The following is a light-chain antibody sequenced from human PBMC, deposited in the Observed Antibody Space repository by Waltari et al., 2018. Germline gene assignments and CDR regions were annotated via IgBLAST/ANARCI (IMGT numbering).Light chain of an antibody. CDR2: DVV. CDR1: SSDVGGYDA. V-gene: IGLV2-14*03. J-gene: IGLJ1*01. Sequence: HSALTQPASVSGSPGQSIAISCTGSSSDVGGYDAFSWYQQHPGKAPKLIIDDVVNRRLVIPNRCSGSMSGSTASLVISGLQADDEADYYCISYTSSVTYVIGTGTKVTVL. CDR3: ISYTSSVTYV.